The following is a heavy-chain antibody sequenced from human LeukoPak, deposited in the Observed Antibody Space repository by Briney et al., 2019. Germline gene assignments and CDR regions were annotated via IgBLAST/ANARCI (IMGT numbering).Heavy chain of an antibody. V-gene: IGHV4-59*01. D-gene: IGHD3-22*01. CDR2: IYYSGST. Sequence: SETLSLTCTVSGGSISSYYWSWIRQPPGKGLEWIGYIYYSGSTNYNPSLKSRVTISVDTSKNQFSLKLSSVTAADTAVYYCARESACYDSSGYQYPDYWGQGTLVTVSS. CDR3: ARESACYDSSGYQYPDY. J-gene: IGHJ4*02. CDR1: GGSISSYY.